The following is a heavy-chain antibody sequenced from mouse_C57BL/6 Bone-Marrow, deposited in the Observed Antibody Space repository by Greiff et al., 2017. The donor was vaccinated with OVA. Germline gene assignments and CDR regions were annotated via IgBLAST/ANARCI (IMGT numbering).Heavy chain of an antibody. D-gene: IGHD3-2*02. CDR2: ISSGSSTI. CDR1: GFTFSDYG. J-gene: IGHJ3*01. Sequence: LMESGGGLVKPGGSLKLSCAASGFTFSDYGMHWVRQAPEKGLEWVAYISSGSSTIYYADTVKGRFTISRDNAKNTLFLQMTSLRSEDTAMYYCANSSGYWFAYWGQGTLVTVSA. V-gene: IGHV5-17*01. CDR3: ANSSGYWFAY.